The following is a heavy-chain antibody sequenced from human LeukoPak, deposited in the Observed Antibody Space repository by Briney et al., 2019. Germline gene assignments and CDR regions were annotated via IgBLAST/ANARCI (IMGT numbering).Heavy chain of an antibody. CDR1: GFTFSSSW. J-gene: IGHJ1*01. CDR2: INSDESIT. CDR3: ARGGTLEYFQH. V-gene: IGHV3-74*01. Sequence: GGSLRLSCAASGFTFSSSWMYWVRQAPGKGLVWVSRINSDESITTYADSVKGRFTISRDNAKNSLYLQMNSLRAEDTAVYYCARGGTLEYFQHWGQGTLVTVSS.